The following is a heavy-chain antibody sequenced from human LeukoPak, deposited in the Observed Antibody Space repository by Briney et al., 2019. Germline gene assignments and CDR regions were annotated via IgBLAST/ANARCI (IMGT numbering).Heavy chain of an antibody. Sequence: SETLSLTCAVFGGSINNGGYSWSWIRQPPGKGLEWIGYIYHSESTYYNPSLKNRVTISIDRSKNQLSLNLSSVTAADTAVYYCARVPFDYYDSDDYYYHDAFDIWGQGTMVTVSS. CDR1: GGSINNGGYS. V-gene: IGHV4-30-2*01. CDR3: ARVPFDYYDSDDYYYHDAFDI. CDR2: IYHSEST. J-gene: IGHJ3*02. D-gene: IGHD3-22*01.